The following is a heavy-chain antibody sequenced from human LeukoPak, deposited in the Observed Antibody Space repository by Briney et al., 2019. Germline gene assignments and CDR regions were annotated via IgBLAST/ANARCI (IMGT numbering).Heavy chain of an antibody. CDR2: ISGRGDTT. V-gene: IGHV3-23*01. CDR1: GFTFSSFA. D-gene: IGHD5-12*01. Sequence: GGSLRLSCAASGFTFSSFAMSWVRQAPGKGLEWVSAISGRGDTTYYADSVKGRFTISRDNAKNSLYLQMNSLRAEDMALYYCAKDSGGYSGYATGSYFDSWGQGTLVTVSS. J-gene: IGHJ4*02. CDR3: AKDSGGYSGYATGSYFDS.